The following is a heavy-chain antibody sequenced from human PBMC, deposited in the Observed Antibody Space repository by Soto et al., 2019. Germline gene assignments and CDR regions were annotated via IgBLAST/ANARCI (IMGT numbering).Heavy chain of an antibody. CDR1: GGKFVDPA. CDR3: TRHSGGSYNY. J-gene: IGHJ4*02. Sequence: HPWAAAGGKFVDPAGHRVSKTYGKGLEWVGRIRSKANSYATAYAASVKGRFTISRDDSKNTAYLQMNSLKTEDTAVYYCTRHSGGSYNYWGQGTLVIVSS. D-gene: IGHD1-26*01. CDR2: IRSKANSYAT. V-gene: IGHV3-73*01.